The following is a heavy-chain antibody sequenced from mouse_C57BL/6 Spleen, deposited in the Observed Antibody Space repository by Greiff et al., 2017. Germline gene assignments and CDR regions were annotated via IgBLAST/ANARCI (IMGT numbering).Heavy chain of an antibody. V-gene: IGHV1-52*01. D-gene: IGHD2-3*01. CDR2: IDPSDSET. J-gene: IGHJ2*01. CDR1: GYTFTSYW. Sequence: QVQLQQPGAELVRPGSSVKLSCKASGYTFTSYWMHWVKQRPIQGLEWIGNIDPSDSETHYNQKFKDKATLTVDKSSSTAYMQLSSLTSEDSAVYYGARGRWFLPNCDYWGQGTTLTVSS. CDR3: ARGRWFLPNCDY.